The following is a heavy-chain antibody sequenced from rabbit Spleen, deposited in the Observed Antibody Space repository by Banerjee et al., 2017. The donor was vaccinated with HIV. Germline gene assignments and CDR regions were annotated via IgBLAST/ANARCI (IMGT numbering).Heavy chain of an antibody. CDR1: GFDLSSYG. D-gene: IGHD1-1*01. V-gene: IGHV1S47*01. J-gene: IGHJ6*01. CDR2: IDPVFDDT. Sequence: QEQLEESGGGLVQPGGSLKLSCKASGFDLSSYGVSWVRQAPGKGLEWIGYIDPVFDDTYYASWVNGRFTISSHNAQNTLYLQLNSLTAADTATYFCAREGSGYYGMDLWGQGTLVTVS. CDR3: AREGSGYYGMDL.